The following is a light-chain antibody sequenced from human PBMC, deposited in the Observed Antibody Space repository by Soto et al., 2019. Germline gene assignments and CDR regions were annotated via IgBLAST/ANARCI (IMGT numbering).Light chain of an antibody. J-gene: IGKJ1*01. CDR3: MQYNDSWT. CDR1: QSVSSN. Sequence: TVMTQSPATLCVSPRQRANLSCRASQSVSSNFAWYQQKPDPVPRLLIYAGSTRATGARGRFSGSGSGTEFTLTISRLQSDDFAVYYCMQYNDSWTFGQGTKVDIK. V-gene: IGKV3-15*01. CDR2: AGS.